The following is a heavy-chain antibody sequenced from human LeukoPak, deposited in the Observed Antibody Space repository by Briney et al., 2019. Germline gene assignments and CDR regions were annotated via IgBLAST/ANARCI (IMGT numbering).Heavy chain of an antibody. Sequence: ASVKVSCKASGYTFTYYYINWVRQAPGQGLEWMGWINPNNGGTSYAQKFQGRVTMTRDTSISTAYMELSSLRSDDTAVYYCARRGGKNYGDYVLYYYYMDVWGKGTTLTVSS. J-gene: IGHJ6*03. D-gene: IGHD4-17*01. CDR2: INPNNGGT. V-gene: IGHV1-2*02. CDR3: ARRGGKNYGDYVLYYYYMDV. CDR1: GYTFTYYY.